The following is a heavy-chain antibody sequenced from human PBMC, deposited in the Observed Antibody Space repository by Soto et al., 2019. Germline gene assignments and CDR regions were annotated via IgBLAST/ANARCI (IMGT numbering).Heavy chain of an antibody. CDR3: AREEWADCGGDCYSTV. J-gene: IGHJ4*02. V-gene: IGHV4-59*01. D-gene: IGHD2-21*02. CDR1: GGSINNYY. CDR2: IYYSGTT. Sequence: PSETLSLTCTCSGGSINNYYWSWIRQPPGKGLEWIGYIYYSGTTNYNPSLKGRVTMSLDTPKNQFSLRLTSVTAADTAVYYCAREEWADCGGDCYSTVWGQGTLVTVS.